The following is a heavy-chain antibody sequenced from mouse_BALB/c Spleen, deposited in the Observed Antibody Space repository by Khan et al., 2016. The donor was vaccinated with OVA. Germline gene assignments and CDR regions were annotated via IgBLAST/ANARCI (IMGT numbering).Heavy chain of an antibody. CDR1: NYSFTDYT. J-gene: IGHJ3*01. CDR2: INPYNGGS. Sequence: VQLKESGPELVKPGDSMKISCKASNYSFTDYTMNWVKQSHGKNLEWIGLINPYNGGSNYNQKFKGKATLTVDKSSSTAYMELLSLTSEDSAVYCCTRSGYGGFAYWGQGTLVTVSA. D-gene: IGHD1-2*01. V-gene: IGHV1-18*01. CDR3: TRSGYGGFAY.